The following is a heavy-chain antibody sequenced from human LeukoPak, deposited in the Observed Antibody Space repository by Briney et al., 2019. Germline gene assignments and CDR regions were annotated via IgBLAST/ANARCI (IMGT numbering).Heavy chain of an antibody. D-gene: IGHD3-22*01. Sequence: KPGGSLRLSCAASGFTFSDYYMSWIRQPPGKGLEWIGYIYYSGSTNYNPSLKSRVTISVDTSKNQFSLKLSSVTAADTAVYYCARDSLYYYDSSGYYGYYYYYMDVWGKGTTVTVSS. CDR2: IYYSGST. CDR1: GFTFSDYY. V-gene: IGHV4-59*01. CDR3: ARDSLYYYDSSGYYGYYYYYMDV. J-gene: IGHJ6*03.